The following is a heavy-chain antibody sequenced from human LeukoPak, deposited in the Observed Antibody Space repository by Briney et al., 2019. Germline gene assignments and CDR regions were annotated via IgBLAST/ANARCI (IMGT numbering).Heavy chain of an antibody. CDR1: GGSISSYY. CDR2: IYYSGST. Sequence: SETLSLTCTVSGGSISSYYWSWIRQPPGKGLEWIGYIYYSGSTNYNPSLKSRVTISVDTSKNQFSLKLSSVTAADTAVYYCARAWRLPNFDYWGQGTLVTVSP. D-gene: IGHD6-25*01. V-gene: IGHV4-59*01. J-gene: IGHJ4*02. CDR3: ARAWRLPNFDY.